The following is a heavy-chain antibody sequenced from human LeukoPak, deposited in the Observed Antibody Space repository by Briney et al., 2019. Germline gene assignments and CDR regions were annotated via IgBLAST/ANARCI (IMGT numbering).Heavy chain of an antibody. D-gene: IGHD6-19*01. CDR3: ARTQVAVASYYFDY. CDR2: INHSGST. V-gene: IGHV4-34*01. CDR1: GGSFSGYY. Sequence: SETLSLTCAVYGGSFSGYYWSWIRQPPGKGLEWIGEINHSGSTNYNPSLKSRVTISVDTSKNQFSLKLSSVTAADTAVYYCARTQVAVASYYFDYWGQGTLVTVSS. J-gene: IGHJ4*02.